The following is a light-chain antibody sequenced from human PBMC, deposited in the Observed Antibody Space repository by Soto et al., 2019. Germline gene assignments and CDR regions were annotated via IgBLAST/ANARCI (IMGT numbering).Light chain of an antibody. J-gene: IGKJ1*01. CDR2: DAF. CDR1: QSISSW. CDR3: QQYNSYPRT. Sequence: DIQMTQSPSTLSASVGDRCTITCRASQSISSWLAWYQQKPGNAPDLLIYDAFTFEYGVPTSRFSGSGSGTEFTLTISSLQHDDFATYYCQQYNSYPRTFGQGTKGEIK. V-gene: IGKV1-5*01.